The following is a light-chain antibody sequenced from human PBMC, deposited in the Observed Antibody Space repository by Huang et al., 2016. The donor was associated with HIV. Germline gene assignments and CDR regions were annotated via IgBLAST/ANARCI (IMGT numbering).Light chain of an antibody. CDR2: DAS. J-gene: IGKJ4*01. CDR3: QQFDNLPLT. V-gene: IGKV1-33*01. CDR1: QDISNY. Sequence: DIQMTQSPSSLSASVGDRVTITCQASQDISNYLNWYHQKPGKAPKLLIYDASNLETGVPSRFSGSGSGTYFTFTISSLQPEDIATYYCQQFDNLPLTFGGGTKVEI.